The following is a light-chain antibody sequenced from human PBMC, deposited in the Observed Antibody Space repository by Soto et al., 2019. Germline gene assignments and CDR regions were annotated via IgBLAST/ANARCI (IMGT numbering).Light chain of an antibody. J-gene: IGKJ2*01. V-gene: IGKV1-5*03. CDR1: QSISSY. CDR3: QQYNNYPYT. Sequence: DIQMTQSPSTLSASVGDRVTITCRASQSISSYLAWYQQKPEKAPKVLIYKASSLKSGVPSRFSGGGSGTDFTLTISSLQPDDFATYYCQQYNNYPYTFGQGTKLEIK. CDR2: KAS.